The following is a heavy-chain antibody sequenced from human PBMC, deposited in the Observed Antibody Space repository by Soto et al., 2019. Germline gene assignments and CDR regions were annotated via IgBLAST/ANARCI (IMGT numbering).Heavy chain of an antibody. Sequence: SVKVSCKASGGTFSSYAISWVRQAPGQGLEWMGGIIPIFGTANYAQKFQGRVTITADKSTSTAYMELSSLRSEDTAVYYCARDTGATPNYYYGMDVWGQGTTVTVSS. V-gene: IGHV1-69*06. CDR3: ARDTGATPNYYYGMDV. CDR2: IIPIFGTA. J-gene: IGHJ6*02. D-gene: IGHD4-17*01. CDR1: GGTFSSYA.